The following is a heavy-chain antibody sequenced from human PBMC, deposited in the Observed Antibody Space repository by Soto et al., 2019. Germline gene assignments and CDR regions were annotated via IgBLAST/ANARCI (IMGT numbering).Heavy chain of an antibody. CDR2: ISYDGSNK. CDR1: GLTFSRYG. CDR3: VKDTYYYDSSGYYVFDY. V-gene: IGHV3-30*18. D-gene: IGHD3-22*01. Sequence: PGGSLRLSCAASGLTFSRYGMHRVRQAPGKGLEWAAHISYDGSNKHYAESVKGRFTISRDSSKNTLYLQMNSLRAEDTAVYYCVKDTYYYDSSGYYVFDYWGQGTLVTVSS. J-gene: IGHJ4*02.